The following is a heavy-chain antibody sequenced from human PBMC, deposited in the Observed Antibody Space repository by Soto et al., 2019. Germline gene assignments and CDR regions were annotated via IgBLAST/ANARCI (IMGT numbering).Heavy chain of an antibody. J-gene: IGHJ4*02. Sequence: GGSLRLSCVASGLTFGSRAMTWVRQAPGEGRQWVSTITDTGGDAKYADSVRGRFVISRDNSKKTLYLQMTSLTAEDSAMYYCARGSTDSYPGSRIFDFWGRGTRVTVSS. CDR1: GLTFGSRA. CDR3: ARGSTDSYPGSRIFDF. D-gene: IGHD3-10*01. CDR2: ITDTGGDA. V-gene: IGHV3-23*01.